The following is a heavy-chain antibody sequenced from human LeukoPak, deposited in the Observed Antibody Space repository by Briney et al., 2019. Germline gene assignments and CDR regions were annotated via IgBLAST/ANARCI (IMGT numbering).Heavy chain of an antibody. D-gene: IGHD2-15*01. CDR2: ISYDGSNK. Sequence: PGGSLRLSCAASGFTFSSYGMHWVRQAPGKGREWVAVISYDGSNKYYADSVKGRFTIPRDNSKNTLYLQVNSLRAEDTAVYYCAKDPFVGGHLLSGCVYWGRGTLVTVSS. CDR3: AKDPFVGGHLLSGCVY. J-gene: IGHJ4*02. CDR1: GFTFSSYG. V-gene: IGHV3-30*18.